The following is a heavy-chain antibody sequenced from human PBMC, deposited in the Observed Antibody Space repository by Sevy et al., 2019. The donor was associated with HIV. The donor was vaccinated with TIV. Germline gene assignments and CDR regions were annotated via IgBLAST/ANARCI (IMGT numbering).Heavy chain of an antibody. D-gene: IGHD2-8*01. J-gene: IGHJ4*02. V-gene: IGHV3-23*01. CDR2: LSFGCVKI. CDR1: GFAFYEYS. Sequence: GGSLRLSCAASGFAFYEYSMSWIRQAPGKGLEWVATLSFGCVKINYADSVKGRFTISRDNSKNSFYLQMDNLGVEDTALYYCAREGCSRPHDYWGQGTRVTVSS. CDR3: AREGCSRPHDY.